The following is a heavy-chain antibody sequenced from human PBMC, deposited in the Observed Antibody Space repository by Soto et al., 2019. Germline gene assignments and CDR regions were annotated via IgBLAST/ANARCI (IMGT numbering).Heavy chain of an antibody. CDR2: IHPSGIT. CDR3: ARGWDANS. CDR1: GASVSSGNHY. V-gene: IGHV4-61*01. Sequence: QVQMQESGPGLVKPSETLSLTCTVSGASVSSGNHYWSWIRQTPGKGLEFIANIHPSGITNYNPSLKSRVTISTDTSRNQFSLKVSSVTAADTAVYYCARGWDANSWGQGTLVTVSS. J-gene: IGHJ4*02. D-gene: IGHD6-19*01.